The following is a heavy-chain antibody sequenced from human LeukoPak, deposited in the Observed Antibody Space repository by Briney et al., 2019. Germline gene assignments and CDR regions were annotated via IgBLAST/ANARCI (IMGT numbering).Heavy chain of an antibody. CDR1: GFTFSSYA. Sequence: GGSLRLSCAASGFTFSSYAMSWVRQAPGKGLEWVSSISSSSSYIYYADSVKGRFTISRDNAKNSLYLQMNSLRAEDTAVYYCARDRTPSYSILDVWGQGTTVTVSS. V-gene: IGHV3-21*01. J-gene: IGHJ6*02. D-gene: IGHD2-21*01. CDR3: ARDRTPSYSILDV. CDR2: ISSSSSYI.